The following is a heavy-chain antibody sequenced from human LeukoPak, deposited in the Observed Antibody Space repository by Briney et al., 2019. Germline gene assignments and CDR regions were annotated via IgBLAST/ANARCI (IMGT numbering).Heavy chain of an antibody. V-gene: IGHV3-23*01. D-gene: IGHD3-10*02. CDR2: ISGDGRDI. J-gene: IGHJ6*04. CDR3: AELGITMIGGV. Sequence: GGSLRLSCAASAFTFSSYGMSWVRQAPGKGLEWVSAISGDGRDIFYADAVKGRFTISRDNSKNTLYLQMNSLRAEDTAVYYCAELGITMIGGVWGKGTTVTISS. CDR1: AFTFSSYG.